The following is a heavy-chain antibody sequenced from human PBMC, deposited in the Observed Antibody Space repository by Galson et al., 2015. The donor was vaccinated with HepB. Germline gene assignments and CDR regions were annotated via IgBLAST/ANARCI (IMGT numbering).Heavy chain of an antibody. CDR3: ARVPYDSSGYYSDY. CDR1: GYTFTSYG. Sequence: SVKVSCKASGYTFTSYGISWVRQAPGQGLEWMGWISAYNGNTNYAQELQGRVTMTTDTSTSTAYMELRSLRSDDTAVYYCARVPYDSSGYYSDYWGQGTLVTVSS. J-gene: IGHJ4*02. CDR2: ISAYNGNT. V-gene: IGHV1-18*04. D-gene: IGHD3-22*01.